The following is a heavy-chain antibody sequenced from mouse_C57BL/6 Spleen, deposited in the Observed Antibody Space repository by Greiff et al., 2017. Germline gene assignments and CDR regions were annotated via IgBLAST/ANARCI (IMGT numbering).Heavy chain of an antibody. J-gene: IGHJ2*01. D-gene: IGHD1-1*01. CDR3: ARGVDYYYGSSYGDY. CDR1: GYSFTGYY. V-gene: IGHV1-42*01. CDR2: INPSTGGT. Sequence: VQLQQSGPELVKPGASVKISCKASGYSFTGYYMNWVKQSSEKSLEWIGEINPSTGGTTYNQKFKAKATLTVDKSSSPAYMQLKSLTSEDSAVYYCARGVDYYYGSSYGDYWGQGTTLTVSS.